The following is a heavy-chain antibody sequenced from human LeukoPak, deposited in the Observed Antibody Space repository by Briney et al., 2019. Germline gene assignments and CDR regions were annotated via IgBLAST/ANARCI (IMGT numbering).Heavy chain of an antibody. V-gene: IGHV1-18*01. D-gene: IGHD2-15*01. CDR1: GGTFSSYT. CDR3: ARTGYCSGGSCYTDDAFDI. Sequence: GASVKVSCKASGGTFSSYTISWVRQAPGQGLEWMGWISAYNGNTNYAQKLQGRVTMTTDTSTSTAYMELRSLRSDDTAVYCCARTGYCSGGSCYTDDAFDIWGQGTMVTVSS. CDR2: ISAYNGNT. J-gene: IGHJ3*02.